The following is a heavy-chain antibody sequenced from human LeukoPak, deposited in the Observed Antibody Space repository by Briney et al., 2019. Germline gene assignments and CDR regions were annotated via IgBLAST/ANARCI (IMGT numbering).Heavy chain of an antibody. D-gene: IGHD6-19*01. CDR3: ARGGPAGTHVDYYYGMDV. V-gene: IGHV4-30-4*01. CDR1: GGSISSGDYY. Sequence: PSETLSLTCTVSGGSISSGDYYWSWIRQPPGKGLEWIGYIYYSGSTYYNPPLKSRVTISVDTSKNQFSLKLSSVTAADTAVYYCARGGPAGTHVDYYYGMDVWGQGTTVTVSS. CDR2: IYYSGST. J-gene: IGHJ6*02.